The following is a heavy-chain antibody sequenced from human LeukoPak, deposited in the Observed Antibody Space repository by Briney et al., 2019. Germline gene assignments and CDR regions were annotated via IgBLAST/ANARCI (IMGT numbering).Heavy chain of an antibody. Sequence: SETLSLTCTVSGDSMSNYHWTWIRQPAGKGLEWIGRVFTNGNTNYKSSLRSRVNMSIDTSKGQFSLKLRSVTAADAAVYYCARDKVTREKGLTSYFDYWGQGALVTVFS. V-gene: IGHV4-4*07. CDR1: GDSMSNYH. CDR2: VFTNGNT. J-gene: IGHJ4*02. CDR3: ARDKVTREKGLTSYFDY. D-gene: IGHD4-17*01.